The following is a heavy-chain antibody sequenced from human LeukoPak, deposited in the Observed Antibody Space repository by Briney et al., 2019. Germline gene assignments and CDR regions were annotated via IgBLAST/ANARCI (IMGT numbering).Heavy chain of an antibody. CDR1: SGSINNYF. Sequence: SETLSLTCTVSSGSINNYFWNWIRQPAGKGLEWIGRIHGSGITDYNPSLRSRVTISVDTSKNQFSLKLSSVTAADTAVYYCAREFKMEVGAPDYWGQGTLVTVSS. D-gene: IGHD1-26*01. CDR3: AREFKMEVGAPDY. V-gene: IGHV4-4*07. J-gene: IGHJ4*02. CDR2: IHGSGIT.